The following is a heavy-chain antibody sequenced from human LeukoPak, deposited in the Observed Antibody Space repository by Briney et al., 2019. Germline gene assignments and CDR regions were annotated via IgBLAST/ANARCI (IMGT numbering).Heavy chain of an antibody. CDR1: GFTFRDYY. CDR2: ISHDGETR. J-gene: IGHJ4*02. Sequence: PGGSLRLSCAASGFTFRDYYVNWIRQAPGKGLEWVSYISHDGETRHYIDSVKGRFTISRDNAKNSLSLQMNSLRAEDTAVYYCAREGNWNGGGLDFWGQGTLVIVSS. D-gene: IGHD1-20*01. V-gene: IGHV3-11*01. CDR3: AREGNWNGGGLDF.